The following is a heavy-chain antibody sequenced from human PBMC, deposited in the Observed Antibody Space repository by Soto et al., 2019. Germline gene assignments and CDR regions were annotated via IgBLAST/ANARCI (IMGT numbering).Heavy chain of an antibody. CDR1: RDSVSSNSAA. CDR2: TYYRSKWSS. V-gene: IGHV6-1*01. J-gene: IGHJ4*02. CDR3: ARSGNRTWVPDF. Sequence: SQPLSLTCAISRDSVSSNSAAWNRIRQSPSRGLECLGRTYYRSKWSSDYAVSVKSRITINPDTSKNQFCLQLNSVTPEDTAVYYCARSGNRTWVPDFWGQGTLVTGSS. D-gene: IGHD3-10*01.